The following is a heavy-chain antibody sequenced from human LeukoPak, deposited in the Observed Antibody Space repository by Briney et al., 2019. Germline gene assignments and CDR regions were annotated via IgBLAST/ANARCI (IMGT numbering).Heavy chain of an antibody. D-gene: IGHD3-22*01. V-gene: IGHV3-48*04. Sequence: GGSLRLSCAASGFTFSSYSMNWVRQAPGKGLEWVSYISSSSSTIYYADSVRGRFATSRDNAKNSLYLQINNVGADDTAVYYCARNYYDSSGYYIDAFDIWGQGTMVTVSS. J-gene: IGHJ3*02. CDR3: ARNYYDSSGYYIDAFDI. CDR1: GFTFSSYS. CDR2: ISSSSSTI.